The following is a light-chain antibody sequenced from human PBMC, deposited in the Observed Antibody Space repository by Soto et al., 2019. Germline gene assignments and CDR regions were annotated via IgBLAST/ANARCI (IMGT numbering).Light chain of an antibody. Sequence: QSVLTQPPSVSGAPGQRVTISCTGSSSNIGAGYDVHGYQQLPGTAPKLLIYGNSNRPSGVPDRFSGSKSGTSASLAITGLQAEDEADYYCQSYDSSLSGCYVFGTGTKLTVL. CDR2: GNS. CDR3: QSYDSSLSGCYV. V-gene: IGLV1-40*01. CDR1: SSNIGAGYD. J-gene: IGLJ1*01.